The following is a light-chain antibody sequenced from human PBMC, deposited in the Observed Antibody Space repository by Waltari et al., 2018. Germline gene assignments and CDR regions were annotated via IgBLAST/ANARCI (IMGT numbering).Light chain of an antibody. Sequence: QSALTQPASVSGSPGQSITISCTGTSSDVGGYNYVSWYQQHPGKAPKFMIYDVSKRPFGVSNRISGSKSGNTASLPIAGLQAEDEADYYCSSYTSSNTVVFGGGTKLTVL. CDR1: SSDVGGYNY. V-gene: IGLV2-14*01. CDR3: SSYTSSNTVV. J-gene: IGLJ2*01. CDR2: DVS.